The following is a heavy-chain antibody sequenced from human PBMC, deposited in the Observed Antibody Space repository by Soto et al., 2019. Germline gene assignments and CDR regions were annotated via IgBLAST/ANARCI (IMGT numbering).Heavy chain of an antibody. Sequence: GGSLRLSCAASGFTFSSYAMSWVRQAPGKGLEWVSAISGSGGSTYYADSVKGRFTISRDNSKNTLYLQMNSLRAEDTAVYYCAKDATYYYGSGSYWARPHWGQGTLVTVSS. CDR3: AKDATYYYGSGSYWARPH. J-gene: IGHJ4*02. D-gene: IGHD3-10*01. CDR2: ISGSGGST. V-gene: IGHV3-23*01. CDR1: GFTFSSYA.